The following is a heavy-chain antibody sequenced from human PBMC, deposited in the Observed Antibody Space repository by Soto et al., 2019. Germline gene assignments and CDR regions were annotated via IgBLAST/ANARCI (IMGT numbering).Heavy chain of an antibody. CDR2: ISGSGGST. D-gene: IGHD3-3*01. Sequence: PGGSLRLSCAASGFTFCSYAMGWVRQAPGKGLEWVSAISGSGGSTYYADSVKGRFTISRDNSKNTLYLQMNSLRAEDTAVYYCANPENPITIFGVVPLGYWGQGTLVTVSS. J-gene: IGHJ4*02. CDR3: ANPENPITIFGVVPLGY. CDR1: GFTFCSYA. V-gene: IGHV3-23*01.